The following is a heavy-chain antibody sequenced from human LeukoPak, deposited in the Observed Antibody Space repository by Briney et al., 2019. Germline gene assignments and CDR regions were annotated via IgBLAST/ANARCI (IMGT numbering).Heavy chain of an antibody. V-gene: IGHV3-43*01. CDR2: ISRNGAAT. J-gene: IGHJ4*02. CDR3: AKDHLPGIVVADRDY. Sequence: PGGSLRLSCEASGLTFGDYTMHWVRQAPGKGLEWVSLISRNGAATKYADSVRGRFTVSRDNAKNSLYLQINSLRAEDTAVYYCAKDHLPGIVVADRDYWGQGTLVTVSS. CDR1: GLTFGDYT. D-gene: IGHD6-19*01.